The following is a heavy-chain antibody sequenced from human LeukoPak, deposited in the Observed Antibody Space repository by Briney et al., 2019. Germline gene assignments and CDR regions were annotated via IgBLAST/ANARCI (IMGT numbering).Heavy chain of an antibody. CDR3: AIDAGRGWYPY. V-gene: IGHV3-53*01. D-gene: IGHD6-19*01. J-gene: IGHJ4*02. CDR2: IYSGGST. Sequence: GGSLRLSCAASGLTVSTNYMSWVRQAPGKGLEWVSVIYSGGSTYYADSVKGRFTISRDTSKNTLYLHMDSLRAEDTAVYYCAIDAGRGWYPYWGRGTGVIVSS. CDR1: GLTVSTNY.